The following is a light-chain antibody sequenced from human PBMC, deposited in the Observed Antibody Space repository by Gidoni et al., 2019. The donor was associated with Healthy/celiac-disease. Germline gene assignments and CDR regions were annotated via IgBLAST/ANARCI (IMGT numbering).Light chain of an antibody. CDR2: GAS. Sequence: IVLTPSPGTLSLSPGARASLSCRASQSVSNNYLTWYQQKPGQARRLRIYGASSRANGIPGRCSARGSGSDFTLTISRLEPEDLAVYYCQQYGSSFGPGTKVDF. V-gene: IGKV3-20*01. CDR3: QQYGSS. CDR1: QSVSNNY. J-gene: IGKJ3*01.